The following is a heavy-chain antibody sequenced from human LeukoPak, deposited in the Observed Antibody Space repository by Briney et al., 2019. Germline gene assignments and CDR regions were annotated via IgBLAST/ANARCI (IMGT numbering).Heavy chain of an antibody. D-gene: IGHD5-12*01. V-gene: IGHV4-39*07. J-gene: IGHJ5*02. CDR2: VYYSGST. CDR1: GGSISSSSYY. CDR3: ARDGDIVATIGNWFDP. Sequence: SETLSLTCTVSGGSISSSSYYWGWIRQPPGTGLEWIGSVYYSGSTYYNPSLKSRVTISVDTSKNQFSLKLSSVTAADTAVYYCARDGDIVATIGNWFDPWGQGTLVTVSS.